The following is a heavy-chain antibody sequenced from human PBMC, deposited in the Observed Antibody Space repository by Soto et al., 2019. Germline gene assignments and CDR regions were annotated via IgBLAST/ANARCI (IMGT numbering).Heavy chain of an antibody. CDR2: IYYSGST. V-gene: IGHV4-31*03. Sequence: QVQLQESGPGLVKPSQTLSLTCTVSGGSISSGGYYWSWIRQHPGKGLEWIGYIYYSGSTYYNPSLKRRVTISVDTSKNQCSLKLSSVTAADTAVYYCAGGGTYYYYYGMDVWGQGTTVTVSS. CDR1: GGSISSGGYY. D-gene: IGHD1-1*01. CDR3: AGGGTYYYYYGMDV. J-gene: IGHJ6*02.